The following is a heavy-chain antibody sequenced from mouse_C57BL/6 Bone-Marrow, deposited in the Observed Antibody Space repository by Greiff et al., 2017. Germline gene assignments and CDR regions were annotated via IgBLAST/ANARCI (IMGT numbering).Heavy chain of an antibody. J-gene: IGHJ2*01. CDR3: AMPYYYGSSLYFDY. D-gene: IGHD1-1*01. V-gene: IGHV5-6*02. Sequence: EVMLVESGGDLVKPGGSLKLSCAASGFTFSSYGMSWVRQTPDKRLEWVATISSGGSYTYYPDSVKGRFTISRDNAKNTLYLQMSSLKSEDTAMYYCAMPYYYGSSLYFDYWGQGTTLTVSS. CDR1: GFTFSSYG. CDR2: ISSGGSYT.